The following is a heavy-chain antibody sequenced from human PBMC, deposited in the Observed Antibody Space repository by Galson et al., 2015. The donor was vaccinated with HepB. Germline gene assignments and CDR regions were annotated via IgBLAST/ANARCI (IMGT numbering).Heavy chain of an antibody. V-gene: IGHV3-23*01. CDR1: GFSFSDYA. CDR2: VTGSGGYT. CDR3: AKNIGTCTGGTCRPLDN. J-gene: IGHJ4*02. D-gene: IGHD2-8*02. Sequence: SLRLSCTASGFSFSDYAITWVRQAPGKGLEWVSIVTGSGGYTYYADSVKGRFTISRDTSTNTLYLQMNSLRSEDAAVYYCAKNIGTCTGGTCRPLDNWGQGTLVTVSS.